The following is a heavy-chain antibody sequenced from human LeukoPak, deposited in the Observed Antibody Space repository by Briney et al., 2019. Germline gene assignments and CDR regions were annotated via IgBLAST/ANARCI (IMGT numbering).Heavy chain of an antibody. D-gene: IGHD6-13*01. V-gene: IGHV4-30-4*01. Sequence: SETLSLTCTVSGGSISSGDYYWSWIRQPPGKGLEWIGYIYNNGRTYYNPSLKSRVTISVDTSKNLFSLKVSSVTAADAAVYYCARGRSSSWSSFDYWGQGTLVTVSS. CDR3: ARGRSSSWSSFDY. CDR2: IYNNGRT. CDR1: GGSISSGDYY. J-gene: IGHJ4*02.